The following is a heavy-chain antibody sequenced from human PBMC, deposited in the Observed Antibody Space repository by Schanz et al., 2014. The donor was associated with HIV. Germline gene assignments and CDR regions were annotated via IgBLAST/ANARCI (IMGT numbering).Heavy chain of an antibody. CDR3: ARVSTIAGRPGFDY. D-gene: IGHD6-6*01. J-gene: IGHJ4*02. V-gene: IGHV3-9*01. Sequence: VQLVESGGRVVQPGRSLRLSCAASGFTFDDHAMYWVRQVPGKGLEWVSGISWNSGNIAYADSVRGRFTISRDNARNSLYLQMNTLRPEDTAVYYCARVSTIAGRPGFDYWGRGALVTVSS. CDR2: ISWNSGNI. CDR1: GFTFDDHA.